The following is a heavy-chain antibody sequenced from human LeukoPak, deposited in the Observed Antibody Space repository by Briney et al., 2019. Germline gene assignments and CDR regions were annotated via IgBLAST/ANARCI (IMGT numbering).Heavy chain of an antibody. V-gene: IGHV3-30*03. D-gene: IGHD6-19*01. CDR1: GFTFSNYG. CDR2: ISYDGNNI. J-gene: IGHJ4*02. CDR3: ARKAVAGTVFDY. Sequence: GGSLRLSCAASGFTFSNYGMHWVRQAPGKGLEWVAVISYDGNNIYYADSVKGRFTISRDNAKNSLYLQMNSLRDEDTAVYYCARKAVAGTVFDYWGQGILVTVSS.